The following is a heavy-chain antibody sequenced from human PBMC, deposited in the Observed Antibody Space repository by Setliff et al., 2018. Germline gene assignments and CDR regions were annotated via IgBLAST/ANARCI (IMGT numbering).Heavy chain of an antibody. CDR2: IIPIFHSP. Sequence: SVKVSCKASGGTFNNYALSGVRQAPGQWLEWTGGIIPIFHSPNYEQSFQGRVAISADETTSSVFLELSSLRSEDTAVYYCARENLLTGPNTFDLWGPGTMVTVSS. V-gene: IGHV1-69*13. D-gene: IGHD3-9*01. CDR3: ARENLLTGPNTFDL. CDR1: GGTFNNYA. J-gene: IGHJ3*01.